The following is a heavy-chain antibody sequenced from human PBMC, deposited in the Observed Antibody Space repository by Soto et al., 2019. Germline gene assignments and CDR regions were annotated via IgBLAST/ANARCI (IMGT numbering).Heavy chain of an antibody. CDR3: ARGLGSTFMVRGYDAFDI. CDR1: GGSISSYY. V-gene: IGHV4-59*01. D-gene: IGHD3-10*01. J-gene: IGHJ3*02. CDR2: IYYSGST. Sequence: SETLSLTCTVSGGSISSYYWSWIRQPPGKGLEWIGYIYYSGSTNYNPSLKSRVTISVDTSKNQFSLKLSSVTAADTAVYYCARGLGSTFMVRGYDAFDIWGQGTMVTVSS.